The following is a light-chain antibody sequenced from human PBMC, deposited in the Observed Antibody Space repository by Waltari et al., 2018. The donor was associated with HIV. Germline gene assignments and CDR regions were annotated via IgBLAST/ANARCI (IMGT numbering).Light chain of an antibody. CDR3: QQYNNWPPLFT. CDR2: GAS. Sequence: EIVMTQSPATLSVSPGVRATLSCRASPSVSSNLAWYQQKPGQAPRLLIYGASTRATGIPARFSGSGSGTEFTLTISSLQSEDFAVYYCQQYNNWPPLFTFGPGTKVDIK. V-gene: IGKV3-15*01. J-gene: IGKJ3*01. CDR1: PSVSSN.